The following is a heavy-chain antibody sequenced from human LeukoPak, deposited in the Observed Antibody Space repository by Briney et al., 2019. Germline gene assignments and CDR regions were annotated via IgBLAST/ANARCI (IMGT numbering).Heavy chain of an antibody. CDR1: GYTFTGYY. CDR2: INPNSGGT. CDR3: ARDVYCSSTTCSYYFDY. V-gene: IGHV1-2*02. J-gene: IGHJ4*02. D-gene: IGHD2-2*01. Sequence: GASVKVSCKASGYTFTGYYMHWVRQAPGQGLEWMGWINPNSGGTNYAQKVQGRVTMTRDTSISTAYMELSRLRSDDTAVYYCARDVYCSSTTCSYYFDYWGQGTLVTVSS.